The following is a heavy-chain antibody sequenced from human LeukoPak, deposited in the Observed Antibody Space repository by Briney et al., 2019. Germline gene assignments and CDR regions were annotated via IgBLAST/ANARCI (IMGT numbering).Heavy chain of an antibody. CDR2: VNHSGIT. Sequence: SETLSLTCAVYAESFSDSYWIWLRQPPGMGLEWIGEVNHSGITTYNPSLKSRITISVDTSKNQFSLKVNSVTAADTAVYYCASSTDYDFLGGPWAQGTLVTVSS. V-gene: IGHV4-34*01. CDR1: AESFSDSY. D-gene: IGHD3-3*01. CDR3: ASSTDYDFLGGP. J-gene: IGHJ4*02.